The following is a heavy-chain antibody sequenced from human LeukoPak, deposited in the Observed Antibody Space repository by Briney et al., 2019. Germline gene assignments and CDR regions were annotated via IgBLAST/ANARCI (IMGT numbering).Heavy chain of an antibody. CDR1: GGSFSGYY. CDR3: ARGSTGYSSSWYPPFQH. Sequence: SETLSLTCAVYGGSFSGYYWSWIRQPPGKGLEWIGEINHSGSTNYNPSLKSRVTISVDTSKNQFSLKLSSVTAADTAVYYCARGSTGYSSSWYPPFQHWGQGTLVTVSS. D-gene: IGHD6-13*01. V-gene: IGHV4-34*01. J-gene: IGHJ1*01. CDR2: INHSGST.